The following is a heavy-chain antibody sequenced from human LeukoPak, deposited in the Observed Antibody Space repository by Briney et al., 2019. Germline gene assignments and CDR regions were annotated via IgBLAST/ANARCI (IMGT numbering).Heavy chain of an antibody. V-gene: IGHV3-13*01. D-gene: IGHD6-13*01. J-gene: IGHJ4*02. CDR2: IGAAGAT. Sequence: HSGGSLRLSCAASGFTFSGYDMHWFRQITGKGLEWVSAIGAAGATYYPASVKGRFTISRENAKNSLYLQMNSLRAGDTAVYYCASAHTNNWYHFDYWGQGILVTVSP. CDR1: GFTFSGYD. CDR3: ASAHTNNWYHFDY.